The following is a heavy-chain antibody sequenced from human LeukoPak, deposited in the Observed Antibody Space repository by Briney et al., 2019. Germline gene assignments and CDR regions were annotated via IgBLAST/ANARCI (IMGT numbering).Heavy chain of an antibody. D-gene: IGHD5-18*01. Sequence: PGGSLRLSCAASGFTFSTYTMNWVRQAPGKGLEWVSSITTSSSYIYYADSVKGRFTISRDNAKNSLYLQMNSLRAEDTAVYYCARDGDTAMRYYYYYMDVWGKGTTVTVSS. CDR1: GFTFSTYT. J-gene: IGHJ6*03. CDR3: ARDGDTAMRYYYYYMDV. V-gene: IGHV3-21*01. CDR2: ITTSSSYI.